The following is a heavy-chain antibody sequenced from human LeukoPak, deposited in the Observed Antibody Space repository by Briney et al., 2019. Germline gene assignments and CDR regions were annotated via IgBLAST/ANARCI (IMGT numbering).Heavy chain of an antibody. Sequence: PGGSLRLSCAASGFTFSSYAMSWVRQAPGKGLEWVSAISGSGGSTYYADSVKGRFTISRDNSKNTLYLQMNSLRAEDTAVYYCAKVGSYDFWSGPYYYFDSWGQGTLVTVSS. V-gene: IGHV3-23*01. D-gene: IGHD3-3*01. CDR3: AKVGSYDFWSGPYYYFDS. J-gene: IGHJ4*02. CDR1: GFTFSSYA. CDR2: ISGSGGST.